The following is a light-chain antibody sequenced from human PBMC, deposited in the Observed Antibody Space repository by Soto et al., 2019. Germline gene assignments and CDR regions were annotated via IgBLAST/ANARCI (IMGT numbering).Light chain of an antibody. CDR2: SNS. J-gene: IGLJ2*01. CDR1: SSNIGSNA. V-gene: IGLV1-44*01. Sequence: QSVLTQPPSASGTPGQRVTISCSGSSSNIGSNAVNWYQHLPGTAPKLLIYSNSQRPSGVPDRFSGSKSGTSASLAISGLQAEDEADYYCAALEDNLNCFGFGGGTKVTVL. CDR3: AALEDNLNCFG.